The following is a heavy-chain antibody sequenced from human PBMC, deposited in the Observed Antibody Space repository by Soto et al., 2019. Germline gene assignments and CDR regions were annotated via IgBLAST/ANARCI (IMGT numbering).Heavy chain of an antibody. Sequence: SETLSLTCTVSGGSISSYYWSWIRQPPGKGLEWIGYIYYSGSTNYNPSLKSRVTISVDTSKNQFSLKLSSVTAADTAVYYCAREGYTVTQNYYYGMDVWGQGTTVTVSS. CDR1: GGSISSYY. J-gene: IGHJ6*02. D-gene: IGHD4-4*01. V-gene: IGHV4-59*01. CDR3: AREGYTVTQNYYYGMDV. CDR2: IYYSGST.